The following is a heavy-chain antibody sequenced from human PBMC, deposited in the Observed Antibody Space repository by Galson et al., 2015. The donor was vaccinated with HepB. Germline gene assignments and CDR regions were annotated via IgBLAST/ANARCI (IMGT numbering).Heavy chain of an antibody. CDR1: RFTFSSYG. Sequence: SLRLSCAASRFTFSSYGMHWVRQAPGKGLEWVAVIRYDGSNKYYADSVKGRFTISRDNSKNTLFLQMNSLRAEDTAVYYCAREGLIRGDYFYGMDVWGQGTTVTVSS. D-gene: IGHD3/OR15-3a*01. CDR3: AREGLIRGDYFYGMDV. J-gene: IGHJ6*02. CDR2: IRYDGSNK. V-gene: IGHV3-33*01.